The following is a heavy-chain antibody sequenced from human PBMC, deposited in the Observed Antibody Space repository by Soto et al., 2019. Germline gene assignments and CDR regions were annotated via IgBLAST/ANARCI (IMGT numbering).Heavy chain of an antibody. Sequence: GGSLRLSCAASGFTVSSNYMSWVRQAPGKGLEWVSVIYSGGSTYYADSVKGRFTISRDNSKNTLYLQMNSLRAEDTAVYYCARDGGYCSGGSCYEWYFDYWGQGTLVTVSS. CDR1: GFTVSSNY. CDR3: ARDGGYCSGGSCYEWYFDY. V-gene: IGHV3-66*01. CDR2: IYSGGST. D-gene: IGHD2-15*01. J-gene: IGHJ4*02.